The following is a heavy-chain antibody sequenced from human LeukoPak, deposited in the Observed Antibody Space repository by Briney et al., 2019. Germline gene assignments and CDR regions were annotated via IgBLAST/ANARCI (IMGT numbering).Heavy chain of an antibody. D-gene: IGHD3-22*01. CDR3: AKDPNYYDSSGYYSEFDY. J-gene: IGHJ4*02. V-gene: IGHV3-30*02. CDR2: IRYDGSNK. Sequence: GGSLRLSCAASGFTFSSYGMHWVRQAPGKGLEWVAFIRYDGSNKYYADSVKGRFIISRDNSKNTLYLQMNSLRAEDTAVYYCAKDPNYYDSSGYYSEFDYWGQGTLVTVSS. CDR1: GFTFSSYG.